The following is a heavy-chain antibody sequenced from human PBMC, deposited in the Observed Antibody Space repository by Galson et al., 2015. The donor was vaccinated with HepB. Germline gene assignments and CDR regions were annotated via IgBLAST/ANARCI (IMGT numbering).Heavy chain of an antibody. CDR2: VNPNSGGT. V-gene: IGHV1-2*06. CDR3: ANEYSSDRDY. D-gene: IGHD2/OR15-2a*01. J-gene: IGHJ4*02. CDR1: GYSFTGFY. Sequence: SVKVSCKASGYSFTGFYIHWVRQAPGQGLEWMGRVNPNSGGTNYAQTFQGSVTMTRDASFSTAYMELGSLRSDGTAEFYYANEYSSDRDYWGQGTLVTVS.